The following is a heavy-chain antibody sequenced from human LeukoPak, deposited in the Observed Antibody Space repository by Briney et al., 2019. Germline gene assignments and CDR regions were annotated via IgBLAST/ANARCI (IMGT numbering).Heavy chain of an antibody. CDR3: ARDSEAMIVLPTDY. J-gene: IGHJ4*02. Sequence: SETLSLTCAVYGGSFSGYYWSWIRQPPGKGLEWIGEINHSGSTNYNPSLKSRVTMSVDTSKNQFSLKLSSVTAADTAVYYCARDSEAMIVLPTDYWGQGTLVTVSS. CDR1: GGSFSGYY. V-gene: IGHV4-34*01. D-gene: IGHD3-22*01. CDR2: INHSGST.